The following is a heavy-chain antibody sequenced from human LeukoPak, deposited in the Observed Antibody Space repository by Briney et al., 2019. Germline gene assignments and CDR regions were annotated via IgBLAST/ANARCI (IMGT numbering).Heavy chain of an antibody. D-gene: IGHD1-26*01. CDR3: AINDNSRRYFQY. CDR2: MNPNSGNT. J-gene: IGHJ1*01. CDR1: GYTFTSYD. V-gene: IGHV1-8*01. Sequence: GASVKVSCKASGYTFTSYDINWVRQATGQGLEWMGWMNPNSGNTGYAQKFQGRVTMTRNTSISTAYMELSSLRSEDTAVYYCAINDNSRRYFQYWGQGTLVTVSS.